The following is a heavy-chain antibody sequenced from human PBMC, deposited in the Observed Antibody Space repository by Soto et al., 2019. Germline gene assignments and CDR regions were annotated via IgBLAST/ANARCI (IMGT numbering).Heavy chain of an antibody. CDR2: IYTSGST. J-gene: IGHJ4*02. D-gene: IGHD1-26*01. Sequence: QVQLQESGTGLVKPSETLSLTCTVSGDSLTKYYWSWIRQPAGKGLEWIGRIYTSGSTNYNPSLKCRVTMSIATSTNHFSLNLKSVTAADTAMYYCGRTVGAAYYVDFLGQGALVTVS. CDR1: GDSLTKYY. V-gene: IGHV4-4*07. CDR3: GRTVGAAYYVDF.